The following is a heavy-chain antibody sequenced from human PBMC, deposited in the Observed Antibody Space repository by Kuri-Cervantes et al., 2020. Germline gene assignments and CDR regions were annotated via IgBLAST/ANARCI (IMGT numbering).Heavy chain of an antibody. CDR1: GYTFTSYD. CDR2: MNPNSGNT. J-gene: IGHJ4*02. CDR3: ARECSGGDCPHHYFDY. V-gene: IGHV1-8*01. Sequence: ASVKVSCKASGYTFTSYDINWVRQATGQGLEWMGWMNPNSGNTGYAQKFQGRVTMTRNTSISAAYMELSSLRSEDTAVYYCARECSGGDCPHHYFDYWGQGTPVTVSS. D-gene: IGHD2-21*01.